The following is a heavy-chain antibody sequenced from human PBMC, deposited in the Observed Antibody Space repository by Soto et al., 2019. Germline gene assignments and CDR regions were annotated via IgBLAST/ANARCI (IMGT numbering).Heavy chain of an antibody. Sequence: PSETLSLTCTVSGGSISSYYWSWIRQPPGEGLEWIGYIYYSGSTNYNPSLKSRVTISVDTSKNQFSLKLSSVTAADTAVYYCARVFFVVGPAAMIEGGYGMDVWGQGTTVTVSS. CDR3: ARVFFVVGPAAMIEGGYGMDV. CDR1: GGSISSYY. J-gene: IGHJ6*02. CDR2: IYYSGST. D-gene: IGHD2-2*01. V-gene: IGHV4-59*01.